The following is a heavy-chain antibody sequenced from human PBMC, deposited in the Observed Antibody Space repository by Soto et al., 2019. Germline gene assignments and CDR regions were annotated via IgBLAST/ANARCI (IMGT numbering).Heavy chain of an antibody. CDR2: IIPIFGTA. CDR3: ARDGYYYDSSGYYYYFDY. V-gene: IGHV1-69*12. D-gene: IGHD3-22*01. CDR1: GGTFSSYA. Sequence: QVQLVQSGAEVKKRGSSVKVSCKASGGTFSSYAISWVRQAPGQGLEWMGGIIPIFGTANYAQKFQGRVTITADESTSTAYMELSSLRSEDTAVYYCARDGYYYDSSGYYYYFDYWAQGTLVTVSS. J-gene: IGHJ4*02.